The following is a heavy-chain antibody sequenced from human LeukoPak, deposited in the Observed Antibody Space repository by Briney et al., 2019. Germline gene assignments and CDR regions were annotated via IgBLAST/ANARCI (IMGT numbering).Heavy chain of an antibody. CDR1: GFTFSSYA. D-gene: IGHD3-22*01. J-gene: IGHJ4*02. Sequence: GRSLRLSCAASGFTFSSYAMHWVRQAPGKGLEWVAITPYDGGNKYYADSVKGRFTISRDNSKNTLHLQMNSLRAEDTAVYYCARGGHYYDSSIDYWGQGTLVTVSS. CDR2: TPYDGGNK. CDR3: ARGGHYYDSSIDY. V-gene: IGHV3-30-3*01.